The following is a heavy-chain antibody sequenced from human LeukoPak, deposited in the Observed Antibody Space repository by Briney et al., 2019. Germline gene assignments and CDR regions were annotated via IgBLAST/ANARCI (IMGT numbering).Heavy chain of an antibody. D-gene: IGHD2-21*01. J-gene: IGHJ4*02. V-gene: IGHV3-23*01. CDR2: IGGGGFNT. Sequence: GGSLRLSCVAPGFTFTDYAMSWVRQAPGKGLEWVSSIGGGGFNTHYADSVKGRFSISRDTSTNTLYLEMNSLRADDSALYYCAKDNFGLVPYCFDSWGQGTLVTVSS. CDR3: AKDNFGLVPYCFDS. CDR1: GFTFTDYA.